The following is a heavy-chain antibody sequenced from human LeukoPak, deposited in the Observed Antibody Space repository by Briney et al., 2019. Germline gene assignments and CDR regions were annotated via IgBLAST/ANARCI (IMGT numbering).Heavy chain of an antibody. CDR1: GYRFIDYA. Sequence: ASVKVSCKASGYRFIDYAISWVRQAPGQGPEWMGWISAESGNTESAQNFQGRVTITTDTSTSAAFLELRNLRSKDTAVYYCARPPRSHYFDYWGQGTLVTVSS. J-gene: IGHJ4*02. CDR3: ARPPRSHYFDY. CDR2: ISAESGNT. V-gene: IGHV1-18*01.